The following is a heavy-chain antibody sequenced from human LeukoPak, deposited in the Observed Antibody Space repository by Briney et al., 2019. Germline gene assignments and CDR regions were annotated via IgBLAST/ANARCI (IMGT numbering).Heavy chain of an antibody. CDR1: GFTFSTCG. V-gene: IGHV3-30*02. CDR2: IRYDGSSE. Sequence: GGSLRLSCAASGFTFSTCGMHWVRQGPGKGLEWVAFIRYDGSSEYYADSVKGRFTISRDNSKNTVYLQMNSLRAEDTAVYYCAEGQQAVHPTLDNWGQGTLVTV. J-gene: IGHJ4*02. CDR3: AEGQQAVHPTLDN. D-gene: IGHD1-1*01.